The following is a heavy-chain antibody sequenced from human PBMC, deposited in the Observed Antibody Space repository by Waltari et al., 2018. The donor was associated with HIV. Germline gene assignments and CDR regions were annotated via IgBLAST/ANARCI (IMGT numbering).Heavy chain of an antibody. V-gene: IGHV1-2*06. Sequence: QVQLVQSGAEMKKPGASVKVSCKASGYSFIAYYIHWVRQAPGQGLEWLGRINPNNAGTNHPQKFQGRVTMTRDTSINTVYMELIRLRPDDTAVYYCARVALPAAIHYGMDAWGQGTTVTVSS. D-gene: IGHD2-2*01. J-gene: IGHJ6*02. CDR3: ARVALPAAIHYGMDA. CDR2: INPNNAGT. CDR1: GYSFIAYY.